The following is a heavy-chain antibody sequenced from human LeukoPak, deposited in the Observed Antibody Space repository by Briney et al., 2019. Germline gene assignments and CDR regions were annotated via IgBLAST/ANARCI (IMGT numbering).Heavy chain of an antibody. V-gene: IGHV1-8*01. CDR3: ATEPSRLRYFDWLLYGGGDY. Sequence: ASVKVSCKASGYTFTSYDINWVRQATGQGLEWMGWMNPNSGNTGYAQKFQGRVTMTRNTSISTAYMELSSLRSEDTAVYYCATEPSRLRYFDWLLYGGGDYWGQGTLVTVSS. CDR1: GYTFTSYD. J-gene: IGHJ4*02. CDR2: MNPNSGNT. D-gene: IGHD3-9*01.